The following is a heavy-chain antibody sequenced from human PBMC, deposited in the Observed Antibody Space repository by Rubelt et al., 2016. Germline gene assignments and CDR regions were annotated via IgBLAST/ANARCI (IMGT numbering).Heavy chain of an antibody. J-gene: IGHJ4*02. CDR3: VKGGGSQFHF. D-gene: IGHD3-10*01. V-gene: IGHV3-23*01. Sequence: EEQLLEPGGGLVQPGGSLRLSCAASGFIFSNYAMSWVRQAPGKGLEWVSSISNHGVDTYYADSMRGRFTISRDNSKNTLSLQRNSLRVGDTALYYCVKGGGSQFHFWGQGTLVTVSS. CDR2: ISNHGVDT. CDR1: GFIFSNYA.